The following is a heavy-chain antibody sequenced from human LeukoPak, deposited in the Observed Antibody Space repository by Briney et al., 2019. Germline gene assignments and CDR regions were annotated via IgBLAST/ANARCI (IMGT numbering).Heavy chain of an antibody. D-gene: IGHD3-22*01. CDR2: INPSGGST. V-gene: IGHV1-46*01. J-gene: IGHJ5*02. Sequence: GASVKVSCKASGYTFTSYYMHWVRQAPGQGLEWMGIINPSGGSTSYAQKFQGRVTMTRNTSISTAYMELSSLRSEDTAVYYCATTTPLWYYDSSGYPVVEWFDPWGQGTLVTVSS. CDR1: GYTFTSYY. CDR3: ATTTPLWYYDSSGYPVVEWFDP.